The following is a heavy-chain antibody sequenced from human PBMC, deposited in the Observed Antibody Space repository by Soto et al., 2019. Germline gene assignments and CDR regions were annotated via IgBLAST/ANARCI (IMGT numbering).Heavy chain of an antibody. CDR3: AREGSYTAYNFAHGIQLWYFDF. CDR1: GDCINTFY. V-gene: IGHV4-4*07. J-gene: IGHJ4*02. D-gene: IGHD5-18*01. Sequence: SENLSPTFNVSGDCINTFYWRWVRLPALKGLEWSGRILSSGSTSFNPSLESRVSMLVDTSKKHFSLNLSSVTAADMAVYYCAREGSYTAYNFAHGIQLWYFDFWGQGAMLTDSS. CDR2: ILSSGST.